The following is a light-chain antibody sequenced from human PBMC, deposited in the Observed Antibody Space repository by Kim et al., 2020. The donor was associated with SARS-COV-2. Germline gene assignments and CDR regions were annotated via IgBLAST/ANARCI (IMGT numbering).Light chain of an antibody. Sequence: SPGQPARITCAGDVLAKKYARWFQQKPGQAPVLVIYIDSGRPSGIPERFSGSRSGTTATLTISGAQVEDEADYYGYSAPDNNVLCGGGTQLTVL. J-gene: IGLJ2*01. CDR3: YSAPDNNVL. CDR1: VLAKKY. V-gene: IGLV3-27*01. CDR2: IDS.